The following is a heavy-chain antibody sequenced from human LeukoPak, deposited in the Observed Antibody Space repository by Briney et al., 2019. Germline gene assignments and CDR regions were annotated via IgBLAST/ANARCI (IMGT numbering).Heavy chain of an antibody. J-gene: IGHJ5*02. V-gene: IGHV3-74*03. Sequence: GGSLRLSCTASGFTFSSHWMHWVRQAPGKGLVWVSRISPDGSTTMNADSVKGRFTISRDNARSTLFLQLNSLRAEDTAVYYCAREINKWFDPWGQGTLVTVSS. CDR2: ISPDGSTT. CDR1: GFTFSSHW. CDR3: AREINKWFDP.